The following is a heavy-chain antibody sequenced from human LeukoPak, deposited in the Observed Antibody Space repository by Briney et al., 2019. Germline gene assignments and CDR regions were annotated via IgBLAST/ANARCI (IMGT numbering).Heavy chain of an antibody. CDR2: INSDGSST. D-gene: IGHD6-13*01. J-gene: IGHJ5*02. CDR1: GFTFSSYW. CDR3: ARAPSWAAAGTGNWFDP. V-gene: IGHV3-74*01. Sequence: GGSLRLSCAASGFTFSSYWMHWVRQAPGKGLVWVSRINSDGSSTSYADSVKGRFTISRDNAKNTLSLQMNSLRAEDTAVYYCARAPSWAAAGTGNWFDPWGQGTLVTVSS.